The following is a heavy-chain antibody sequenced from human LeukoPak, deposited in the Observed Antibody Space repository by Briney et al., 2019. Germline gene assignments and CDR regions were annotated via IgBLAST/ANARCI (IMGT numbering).Heavy chain of an antibody. V-gene: IGHV1-18*01. CDR2: ISAYNGNT. CDR1: GYTFTSYG. D-gene: IGHD6-19*01. J-gene: IGHJ4*02. Sequence: ASVKVSCKASGYTFTSYGISWVRQAPGQGLEWMGWISAYNGNTNYAQKLQGRVTMTTDTSTGTAYMELRSLRSDDTAVYYCARATTYSSGWYYFDYWGQGTLVTVSS. CDR3: ARATTYSSGWYYFDY.